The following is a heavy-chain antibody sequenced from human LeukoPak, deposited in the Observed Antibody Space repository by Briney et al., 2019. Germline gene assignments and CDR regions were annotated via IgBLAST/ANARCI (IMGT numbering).Heavy chain of an antibody. D-gene: IGHD5-12*01. Sequence: GGSLTLSCSASGFSFSSYAMHWVRQAPGKGLEYVSSISSNGGSTYYADSVMGRFTISRDNSKNTLFLQMSSLRTEDTAVYYCASPYSGYDYNFDHWGQGTLVTVSS. V-gene: IGHV3-64D*06. J-gene: IGHJ4*02. CDR1: GFSFSSYA. CDR2: ISSNGGST. CDR3: ASPYSGYDYNFDH.